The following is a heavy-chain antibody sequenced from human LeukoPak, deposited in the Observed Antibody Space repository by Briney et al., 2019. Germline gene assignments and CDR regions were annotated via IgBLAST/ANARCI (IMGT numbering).Heavy chain of an antibody. CDR2: INHSGST. CDR1: GGSFSGYY. V-gene: IGHV4-34*01. CDR3: ARSRITSIFGVVLDYCFDY. D-gene: IGHD3-3*01. J-gene: IGHJ4*02. Sequence: SETLSLTCAVYGGSFSGYYGSWIRQPPGKGLEWIGEINHSGSTNYNPSLKSRVTMSVDTSKNQFSLKLSSVTAADTAVYYCARSRITSIFGVVLDYCFDYWGQGTLVTVSS.